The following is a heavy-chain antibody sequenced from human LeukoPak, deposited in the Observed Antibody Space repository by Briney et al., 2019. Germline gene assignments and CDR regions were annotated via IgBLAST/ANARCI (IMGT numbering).Heavy chain of an antibody. Sequence: GESLRLSCAASGFTFSSYEMNWVRQAPGKGLEWVSYISSSGSTIYYADSVKGRFTISRDNAKNSLYLQMNSLRAEDTAVYYCAGQGLNYYYGMDVWGKGTTVTVSS. J-gene: IGHJ6*04. CDR1: GFTFSSYE. CDR2: ISSSGSTI. D-gene: IGHD3-22*01. V-gene: IGHV3-48*03. CDR3: AGQGLNYYYGMDV.